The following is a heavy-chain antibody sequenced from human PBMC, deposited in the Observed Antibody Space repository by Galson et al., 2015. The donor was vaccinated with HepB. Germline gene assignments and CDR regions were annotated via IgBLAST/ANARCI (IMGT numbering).Heavy chain of an antibody. J-gene: IGHJ4*02. V-gene: IGHV6-1*01. Sequence: CAISGDSVSSNSAAWNWIRQSPSRGLEWLGRTYYRSKWYNDYAVSVKSRITINPDTSKNQFSLQLTSVTPEDTAVYYCARDVDIVATLRDYVWGSYRYLDYWGQGTLVTVSS. CDR2: TYYRSKWYN. D-gene: IGHD3-16*02. CDR1: GDSVSSNSAA. CDR3: ARDVDIVATLRDYVWGSYRYLDY.